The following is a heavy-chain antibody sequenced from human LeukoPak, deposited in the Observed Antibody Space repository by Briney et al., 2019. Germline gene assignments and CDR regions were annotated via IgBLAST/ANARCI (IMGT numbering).Heavy chain of an antibody. D-gene: IGHD1-20*01. Sequence: SVKVSCKASGGTFSSYAISWVRQAPGQGLEWMGRIIPILGIANYAQKFQGRVTITADKSTSTAYMELSSLRSEDTAVYYCARGRVTGTTRLYYFDYWGQGTLVTVSS. CDR3: ARGRVTGTTRLYYFDY. V-gene: IGHV1-69*04. CDR1: GGTFSSYA. J-gene: IGHJ4*02. CDR2: IIPILGIA.